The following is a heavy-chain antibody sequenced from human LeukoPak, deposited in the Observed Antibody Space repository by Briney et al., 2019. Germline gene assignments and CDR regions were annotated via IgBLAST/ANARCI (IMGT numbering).Heavy chain of an antibody. D-gene: IGHD4-11*01. Sequence: SETLSLTCAVYGGSFSGYYWSWIRQPPGKGLEWIGEINHSGSTNYNPSLKSRVTISVDTSKNQFSLKLSSVTAADTAVYYCARLHYSNYADYWGQGTLVIVSS. CDR3: ARLHYSNYADY. V-gene: IGHV4-34*01. J-gene: IGHJ4*02. CDR1: GGSFSGYY. CDR2: INHSGST.